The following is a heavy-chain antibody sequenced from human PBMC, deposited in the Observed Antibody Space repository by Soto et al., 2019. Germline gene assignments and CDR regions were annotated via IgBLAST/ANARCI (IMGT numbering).Heavy chain of an antibody. D-gene: IGHD2-2*01. V-gene: IGHV4-34*01. CDR2: INHSGST. J-gene: IGHJ5*02. CDR3: ARGHCSSTSCLRTNWFDP. CDR1: GGSFSGYY. Sequence: SETLSLTCAVYGGSFSGYYWSWIRQPPGKGLEWIGEINHSGSTNYNPSLKSRVTISVDTSKNQFSLKLSSVTAADTAVYYCARGHCSSTSCLRTNWFDPWGQGTLVTVSS.